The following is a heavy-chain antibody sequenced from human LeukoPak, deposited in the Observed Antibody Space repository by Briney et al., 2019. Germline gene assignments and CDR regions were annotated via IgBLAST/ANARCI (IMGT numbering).Heavy chain of an antibody. CDR3: AKGKGYSGYDPVDY. CDR2: ISGSGGST. Sequence: PGGSLRLSCAASGFTFSSYAMSWVRQAPGKGLEWVSAISGSGGSTYYADSVKGRFTISRDNSRNTLYLQMNSLRAEDTAVYYCAKGKGYSGYDPVDYWGQGTLVTVSS. J-gene: IGHJ4*02. V-gene: IGHV3-23*01. CDR1: GFTFSSYA. D-gene: IGHD5-12*01.